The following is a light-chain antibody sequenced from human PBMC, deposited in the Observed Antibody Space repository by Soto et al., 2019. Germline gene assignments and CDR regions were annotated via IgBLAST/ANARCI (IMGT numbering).Light chain of an antibody. Sequence: QSALTQPPSVSGSPGQSLTISCTGTSSDVGGYNYVAWYQQHPGKAPKLIIYDVINRPSGVSNRFSGSKSGNTASLTISGLQDEDEDDYYCSSYTSSHTYVFGSGTKLTVL. CDR3: SSYTSSHTYV. J-gene: IGLJ1*01. CDR2: DVI. CDR1: SSDVGGYNY. V-gene: IGLV2-14*01.